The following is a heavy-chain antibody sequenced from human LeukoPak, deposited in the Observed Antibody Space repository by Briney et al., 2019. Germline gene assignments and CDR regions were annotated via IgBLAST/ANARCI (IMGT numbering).Heavy chain of an antibody. D-gene: IGHD3-9*01. Sequence: PGGSLRLSCAASGFTFRNYVIHWVRQAPGKGLEWVAVTSSDLNVKLYADSVKGRFTISRDNSRSTLYLQMNSLRAEDTAVYYCAKLVTPNTQGIDYWGQGTLVTVSS. CDR1: GFTFRNYV. CDR3: AKLVTPNTQGIDY. J-gene: IGHJ4*02. V-gene: IGHV3-30*18. CDR2: TSSDLNVK.